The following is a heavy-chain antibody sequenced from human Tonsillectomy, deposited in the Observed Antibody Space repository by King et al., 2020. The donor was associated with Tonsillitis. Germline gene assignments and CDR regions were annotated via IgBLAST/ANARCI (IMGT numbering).Heavy chain of an antibody. D-gene: IGHD4-17*01. V-gene: IGHV3-33*01. Sequence: VQLVESGGGMVQPGRSLRLSCAASGFTFSSYGMHWVRQAPGKGLEWVAVIWYDGSNIYYADSVKGRFTISRDNSKNTLYLQMSSLRAEDTAVYYCAREDYGDLTPFDYWGQGTLVTVSS. CDR2: IWYDGSNI. CDR1: GFTFSSYG. J-gene: IGHJ4*02. CDR3: AREDYGDLTPFDY.